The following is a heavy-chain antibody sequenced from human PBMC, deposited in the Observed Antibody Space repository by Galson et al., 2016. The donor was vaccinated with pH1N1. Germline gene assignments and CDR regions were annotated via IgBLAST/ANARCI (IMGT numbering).Heavy chain of an antibody. V-gene: IGHV3-7*01. CDR3: ARKVGGLGAL. CDR2: INQDGSVK. CDR1: GFTFSSYW. Sequence: SLRLSCAASGFTFSSYWISWVRQAPGKGLEWVANINQDGSVKYYVDSVKGRFTISRDNAKNSVYMQMKSLRAEDTAVYHCARKVGGLGALWGQGTLVTVSP. D-gene: IGHD3-16*01. J-gene: IGHJ4*02.